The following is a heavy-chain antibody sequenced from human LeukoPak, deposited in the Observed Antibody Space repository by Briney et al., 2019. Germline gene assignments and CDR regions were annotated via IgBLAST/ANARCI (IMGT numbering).Heavy chain of an antibody. CDR3: ARELGGSFDY. V-gene: IGHV3-48*04. CDR1: GFTFSAYT. CDR2: ISSGSSSV. J-gene: IGHJ4*02. Sequence: QPGGSLRLSCSASGFTFSAYTMNWVRPAPGQGLEWVSYISSGSSSVYYADTVKGRFTISRDNAKNSLYLQMNSLRAEDTAVYYCARELGGSFDYWGQGTLVTVSS. D-gene: IGHD7-27*01.